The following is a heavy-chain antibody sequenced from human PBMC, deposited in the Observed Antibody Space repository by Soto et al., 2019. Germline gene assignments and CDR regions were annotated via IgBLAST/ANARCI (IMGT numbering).Heavy chain of an antibody. V-gene: IGHV3-53*01. CDR3: ARVKDYDYVGCMDV. Sequence: PGGSLRLSCAASGFTVSSNYMSWVRQAPGKGLEWVSVIYSGGSTYYADSVKGRFTISRDNSKNTLYLQMNSLRAEDTAVYYCARVKDYDYVGCMDVWGQGTTVTVSS. J-gene: IGHJ6*02. CDR2: IYSGGST. D-gene: IGHD3-16*01. CDR1: GFTVSSNY.